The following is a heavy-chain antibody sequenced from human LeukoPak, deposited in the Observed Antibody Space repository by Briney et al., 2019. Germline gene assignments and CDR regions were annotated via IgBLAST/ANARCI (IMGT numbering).Heavy chain of an antibody. CDR2: ISTSSSTI. CDR3: ARLARVTTPLGWFDP. D-gene: IGHD4-11*01. J-gene: IGHJ5*02. V-gene: IGHV3-48*04. Sequence: PGGSLRLSCAASGFTFSSYSMNWVRQAPGKGLEWVSYISTSSSTIYYADSVKGRFTISRDNAKNSLYLQMNSLTAEDTAVYYCARLARVTTPLGWFDPWGQGTLVTVSS. CDR1: GFTFSSYS.